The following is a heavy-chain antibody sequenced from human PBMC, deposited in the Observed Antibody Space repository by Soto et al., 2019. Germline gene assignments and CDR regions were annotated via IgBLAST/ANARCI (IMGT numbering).Heavy chain of an antibody. CDR2: MSNDGSTT. V-gene: IGHV3-30-3*01. D-gene: IGHD3-9*01. Sequence: QVQLVDSGGGVVQPGRSLRLSCTTSGFLFNTYSMHWVRQAPGKGLEWVAVMSNDGSTTYYADSVKGRFTISRDNSKKTLYLQMNSLRTEDTAVYYCARPGSGYYILSGYYFLYYHAMDVWGQGTTVTVSS. CDR3: ARPGSGYYILSGYYFLYYHAMDV. J-gene: IGHJ6*02. CDR1: GFLFNTYS.